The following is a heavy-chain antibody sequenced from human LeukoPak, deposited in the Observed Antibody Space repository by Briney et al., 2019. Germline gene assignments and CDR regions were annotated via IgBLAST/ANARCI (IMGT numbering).Heavy chain of an antibody. CDR2: ISGSGGST. CDR1: GFTFSSCG. V-gene: IGHV3-23*01. CDR3: AREFAVAGPYFDY. J-gene: IGHJ4*02. Sequence: PGGSLRLSCAASGFTFSSCGMSWGRQAPGKGLQWVSAISGSGGSTYYADSVKGRFTISRDNSKNTLYLQMNSLRAGDTAVYYCAREFAVAGPYFDYWGQGTLVTVSS. D-gene: IGHD6-19*01.